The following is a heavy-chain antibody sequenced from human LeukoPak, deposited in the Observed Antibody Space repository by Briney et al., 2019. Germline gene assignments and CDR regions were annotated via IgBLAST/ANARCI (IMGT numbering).Heavy chain of an antibody. J-gene: IGHJ4*02. CDR1: GFTFSDYY. Sequence: AGGSLRLSCAASGFTFSDYYMSWIRQAPGKGLEWVSYISSSGSTIYYADSVKGRFTISRDNAKNSLYLQMNSLRAEDTAVYYCARSKVAVAGDFDYWGQGTLVTVSS. CDR3: ARSKVAVAGDFDY. D-gene: IGHD6-19*01. V-gene: IGHV3-11*01. CDR2: ISSSGSTI.